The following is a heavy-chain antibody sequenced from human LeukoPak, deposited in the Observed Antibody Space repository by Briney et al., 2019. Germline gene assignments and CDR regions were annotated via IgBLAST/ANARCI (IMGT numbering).Heavy chain of an antibody. Sequence: GGSLRLSCAASGFTFSSYGMHWVRQAPGKGLEWVAVIWYDGSNKYYADSVKGRFTISRDNSKNTLYLQMNSLRAEDTAVYYCAKGGVIANVWGQGTTVTVSS. D-gene: IGHD3-10*01. V-gene: IGHV3-30*02. CDR1: GFTFSSYG. CDR2: IWYDGSNK. J-gene: IGHJ6*02. CDR3: AKGGVIANV.